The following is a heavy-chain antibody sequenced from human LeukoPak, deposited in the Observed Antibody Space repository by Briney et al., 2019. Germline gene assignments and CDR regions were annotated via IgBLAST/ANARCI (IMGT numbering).Heavy chain of an antibody. CDR3: VRRYDSSGYQGAFDI. J-gene: IGHJ3*02. D-gene: IGHD3-22*01. V-gene: IGHV4-59*01. CDR2: VYTSGST. Sequence: SETLSPTCTVSGGSISSYYWNWVRQPPGMGLEWIGFVYTSGSTNYNPSLKSRVTISVDTSKNQFSLRLSSVSAADTAVYYCVRRYDSSGYQGAFDIWGQGTMVTVSS. CDR1: GGSISSYY.